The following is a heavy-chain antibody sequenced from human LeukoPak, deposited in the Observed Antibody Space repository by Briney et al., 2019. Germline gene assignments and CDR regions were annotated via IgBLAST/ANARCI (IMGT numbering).Heavy chain of an antibody. V-gene: IGHV4-39*01. CDR3: ARGGYSELWFPKLFSRTENYFDY. CDR1: GGSISSSSYY. D-gene: IGHD5-18*01. Sequence: SETLSLTCTVSGGSISSSSYYWGWIRQPPGKGLEWIGSIYYSGSTYYNPSLKSRVTISVDTSKNQFSLKLSSVTAADTAVYYCARGGYSELWFPKLFSRTENYFDYWGQGTLVTVSS. CDR2: IYYSGST. J-gene: IGHJ4*02.